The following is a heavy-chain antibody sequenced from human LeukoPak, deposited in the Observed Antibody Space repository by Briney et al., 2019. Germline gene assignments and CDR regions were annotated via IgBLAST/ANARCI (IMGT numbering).Heavy chain of an antibody. D-gene: IGHD3-22*01. J-gene: IGHJ3*02. CDR1: GGTFSSYA. CDR2: MNPNSGNT. V-gene: IGHV1-8*03. Sequence: ASVKVSCKASGGTFSSYAISWVRQAPGQGLEWMGWMNPNSGNTGYAQKFQGRVTITRNTSISTAYMELSSLRSEDTAVYYCARVYDSSGYLSGAFDIWGQGTMVTVSS. CDR3: ARVYDSSGYLSGAFDI.